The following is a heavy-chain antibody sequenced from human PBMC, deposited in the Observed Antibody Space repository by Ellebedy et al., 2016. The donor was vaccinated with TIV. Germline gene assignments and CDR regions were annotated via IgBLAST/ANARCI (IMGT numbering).Heavy chain of an antibody. J-gene: IGHJ4*02. D-gene: IGHD1-26*01. V-gene: IGHV1-2*02. CDR2: INPNSGVT. CDR3: TRGGGSKFDY. CDR1: GYTFTGHY. Sequence: ASVKVSXXASGYTFTGHYMHWVRQAPGQGPEWVGCINPNSGVTAYPPKFQGRVTVTRDTSVSTVYMELSSLRSDDTAVYYCTRGGGSKFDYWGQGTLVTVSS.